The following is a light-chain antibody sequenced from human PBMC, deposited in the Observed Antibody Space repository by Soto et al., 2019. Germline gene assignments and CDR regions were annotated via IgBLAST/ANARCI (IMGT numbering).Light chain of an antibody. J-gene: IGKJ4*01. Sequence: IVLTQSPATLSVSPGERATLSCRASQSVGNNFAWYQQKPGQAPRLLIFATSTRATGVPARFSGSGSGTECTLNIASRQSEDFAVYYCQQYGDWPLTFGVGAKVQIE. CDR1: QSVGNN. V-gene: IGKV3-15*01. CDR2: ATS. CDR3: QQYGDWPLT.